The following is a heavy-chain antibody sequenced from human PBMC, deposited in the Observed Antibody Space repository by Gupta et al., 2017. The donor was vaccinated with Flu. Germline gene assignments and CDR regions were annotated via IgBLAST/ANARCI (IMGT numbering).Heavy chain of an antibody. V-gene: IGHV4-59*01. D-gene: IGHD1-7*01. J-gene: IGHJ5*02. CDR2: IYHSGST. CDR3: ARGLNWNYILAFDP. Sequence: IRQPPGKGLEWIGYIYHSGSTYYNASLNSRVTISVDTSKKQFSLKLRSVTAADTAVYYCARGLNWNYILAFDPWGQGTLVTVSS.